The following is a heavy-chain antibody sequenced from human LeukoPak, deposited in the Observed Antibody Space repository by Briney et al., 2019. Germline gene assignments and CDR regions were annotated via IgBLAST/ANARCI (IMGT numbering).Heavy chain of an antibody. CDR1: GFTFISYA. CDR2: IGGSGGST. D-gene: IGHD3-10*01. J-gene: IGHJ4*02. CDR3: AKDLVLLWFSYFDY. V-gene: IGHV3-23*01. Sequence: RPRGSLRFSCAASGFTFISYAMIYVRQAPAKRLESVSAIGGSGGSTYYADSVKGRFTISRDNSKNTLYLQMNSLRAEDTAVYYCAKDLVLLWFSYFDYWGQGTLVTVSS.